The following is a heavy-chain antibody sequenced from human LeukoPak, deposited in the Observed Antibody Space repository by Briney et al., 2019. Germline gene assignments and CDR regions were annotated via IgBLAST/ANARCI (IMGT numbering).Heavy chain of an antibody. CDR2: IIPIFGTA. CDR3: ATNPSRSFGPYYYYYYMDV. CDR1: GGTFSSYA. J-gene: IGHJ6*03. Sequence: ASVKVSCKASGGTFSSYAISWVRQAPGQGLEWMGGIIPIFGTANYAQKFQGRVTITADESTSTAYMELSSLRSEDTAVYYCATNPSRSFGPYYYYYYMDVWGKGTTVTVSS. D-gene: IGHD6-13*01. V-gene: IGHV1-69*13.